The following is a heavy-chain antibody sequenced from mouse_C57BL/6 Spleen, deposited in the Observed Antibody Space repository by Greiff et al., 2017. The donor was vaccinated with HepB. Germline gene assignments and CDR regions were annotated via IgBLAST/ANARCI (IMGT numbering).Heavy chain of an antibody. Sequence: VQLQQSGAELVRPGSSVKLSCKASGYTFTSYWMDWVKQRPGQGLEWIGNIYPSDSETHYNQKFKDKATLTVDKSSSTAYMQLSSLTSEDSAVYYCARRLGRSAMDYWGQGTSVTVSS. CDR3: ARRLGRSAMDY. CDR1: GYTFTSYW. D-gene: IGHD4-1*01. J-gene: IGHJ4*01. CDR2: IYPSDSET. V-gene: IGHV1-61*01.